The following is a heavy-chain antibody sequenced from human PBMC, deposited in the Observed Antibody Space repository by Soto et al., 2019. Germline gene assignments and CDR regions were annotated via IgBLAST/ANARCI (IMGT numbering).Heavy chain of an antibody. CDR2: IYYSGST. D-gene: IGHD1-1*01. J-gene: IGHJ6*03. CDR3: ARTDLQLIPPAPDYYYYMDV. V-gene: IGHV4-59*01. Sequence: SETLSLTCTVSGGSISSYYWSWIRQPPGKGLEWIGYIYYSGSTNYNPSLKSRVTISVDTSKNQFSLKLSSVTAADTAVYYCARTDLQLIPPAPDYYYYMDVWGKGTTVTVSS. CDR1: GGSISSYY.